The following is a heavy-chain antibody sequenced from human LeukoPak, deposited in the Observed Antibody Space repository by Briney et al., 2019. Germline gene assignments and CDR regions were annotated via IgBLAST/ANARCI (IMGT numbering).Heavy chain of an antibody. D-gene: IGHD3-3*01. CDR3: ARATNNDFWSGSHFDY. Sequence: GGSLRLSCAASGFTFSTYAMSWVRQAPGKGLEWVSGISGTGGSTYYADSVKGRFTISRDNSKNTLYLQMNSLRAEDTAVYYCARATNNDFWSGSHFDYWGQGTLVTVSS. J-gene: IGHJ4*02. CDR1: GFTFSTYA. CDR2: ISGTGGST. V-gene: IGHV3-23*01.